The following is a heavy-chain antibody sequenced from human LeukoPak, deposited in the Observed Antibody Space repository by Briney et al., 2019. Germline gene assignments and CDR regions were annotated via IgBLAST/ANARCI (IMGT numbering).Heavy chain of an antibody. V-gene: IGHV3-48*03. D-gene: IGHD6-13*01. Sequence: PGGSLRLSWAASGXTFNSYEMNWVRQAPGKGLEWVSLISSSGNAMYYADSVKGRFTISRDNARKSLYLQMNSLRAEDTAVYYCAGLQFSSSGAFDSWGQGTLVTVSS. CDR3: AGLQFSSSGAFDS. CDR2: ISSSGNAM. J-gene: IGHJ4*02. CDR1: GXTFNSYE.